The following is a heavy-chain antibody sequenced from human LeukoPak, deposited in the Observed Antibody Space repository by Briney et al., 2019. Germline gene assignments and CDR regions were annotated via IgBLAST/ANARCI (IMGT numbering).Heavy chain of an antibody. V-gene: IGHV3-30-3*01. CDR3: ARELTFGGGQGYFDY. Sequence: GRSLRLPCAAARFTFSSYAMSWVRQAPGKGLEWVAIISSDGSNTYYADSVKGRFTISRDNSKNTLYLQMNSLRAEDTAVYYCARELTFGGGQGYFDYWGQGTLVTVSS. J-gene: IGHJ4*02. CDR2: ISSDGSNT. D-gene: IGHD3-16*01. CDR1: RFTFSSYA.